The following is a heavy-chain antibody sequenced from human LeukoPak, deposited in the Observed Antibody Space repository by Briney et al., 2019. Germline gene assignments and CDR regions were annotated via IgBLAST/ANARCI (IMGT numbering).Heavy chain of an antibody. J-gene: IGHJ4*02. Sequence: PGGSLRLSCAASGFTFSSYWMSWVRQAPGKGLEWVANIKQDGSEKYYVDSVKGRFTISRDNAKNSLYLQMNSLRAEDTAVYYCATRGSYQLPIGHYFDYWGQGTLVTVSS. D-gene: IGHD2-2*01. V-gene: IGHV3-7*01. CDR3: ATRGSYQLPIGHYFDY. CDR2: IKQDGSEK. CDR1: GFTFSSYW.